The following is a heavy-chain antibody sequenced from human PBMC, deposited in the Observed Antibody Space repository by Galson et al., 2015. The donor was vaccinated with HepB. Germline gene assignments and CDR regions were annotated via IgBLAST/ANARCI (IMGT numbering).Heavy chain of an antibody. D-gene: IGHD3-3*01. CDR2: IIPILGIA. CDR1: GGTFSSYA. V-gene: IGHV1-69*04. Sequence: SVKVSCKASGGTFSSYAISWVRRAPGQGLEWMGRIIPILGIANYAQKFQGRVTITADKSTSTAYMELSSLRSEDTAVYYCARDYPSFGVAGRWVDYWGQGTLVTVPS. CDR3: ARDYPSFGVAGRWVDY. J-gene: IGHJ4*02.